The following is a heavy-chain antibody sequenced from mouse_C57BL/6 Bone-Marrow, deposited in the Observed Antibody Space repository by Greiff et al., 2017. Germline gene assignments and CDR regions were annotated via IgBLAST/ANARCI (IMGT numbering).Heavy chain of an antibody. D-gene: IGHD3-1*01. CDR2: IDPSDSYT. CDR3: ARRGYSAWFAY. Sequence: QVHVKQPGAELVMPGASVKLSCKASGYTFTSYWMHWVKQRPGQGLEWIGEIDPSDSYTNYNQKFKGKSTLTVDKSSSTAYMQLSSLTSEDSAVYYCARRGYSAWFAYWGQGILVTVSA. J-gene: IGHJ3*01. CDR1: GYTFTSYW. V-gene: IGHV1-69*01.